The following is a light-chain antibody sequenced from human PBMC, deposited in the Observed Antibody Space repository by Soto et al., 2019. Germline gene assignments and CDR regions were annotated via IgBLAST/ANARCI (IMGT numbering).Light chain of an antibody. V-gene: IGKV1-5*01. J-gene: IGKJ1*01. Sequence: DIQMTQSPSTLSASVGDRVTITCRASQSISSWLAWYQQKPGKAPKLLIYDASSLDSGVPSRFSGSGSGTEFTLTISSLQPDDFATYYCQQYNTYSWTFGQGNKVEIK. CDR2: DAS. CDR1: QSISSW. CDR3: QQYNTYSWT.